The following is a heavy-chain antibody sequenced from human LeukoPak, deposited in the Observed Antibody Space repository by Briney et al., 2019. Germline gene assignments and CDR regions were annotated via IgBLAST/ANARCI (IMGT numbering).Heavy chain of an antibody. Sequence: SVKVSCKASGGVFTTYAISWVRQAPGQGLEWMGSIIPFLGTTNYAQKFQGRVTITADEPTRTAYMELTHVRSDDTAVYYCTIIPNVILFTHYFEYWGQGTLVTVSS. CDR1: GGVFTTYA. CDR3: TIIPNVILFTHYFEY. V-gene: IGHV1-69*11. J-gene: IGHJ4*02. D-gene: IGHD2-21*01. CDR2: IIPFLGTT.